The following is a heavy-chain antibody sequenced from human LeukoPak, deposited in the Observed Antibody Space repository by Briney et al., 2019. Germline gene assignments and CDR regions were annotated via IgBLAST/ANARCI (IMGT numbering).Heavy chain of an antibody. D-gene: IGHD2-2*02. CDR1: GYTFTSYG. CDR3: ARDSHIVVVPAAILPDY. CDR2: ISAYNGNT. V-gene: IGHV1-18*01. Sequence: ASVKVSCKASGYTFTSYGISWVQQAPGQGLEWMGWISAYNGNTNYAQKLQGRVTMTTDTSTSTAYMELRSLRSDDTAVYYCARDSHIVVVPAAILPDYWGQGTLVTVSS. J-gene: IGHJ4*02.